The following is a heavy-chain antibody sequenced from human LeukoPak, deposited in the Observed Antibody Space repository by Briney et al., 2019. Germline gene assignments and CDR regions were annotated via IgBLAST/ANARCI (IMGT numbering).Heavy chain of an antibody. J-gene: IGHJ4*02. Sequence: ASVKVSCKACGYTFTGYYMHWVRQAPGQGLEWMGRINPNSGGTNYAQKFQGRVTMTRDTSISTAYMELSRLRSDDTAVYYCARDRGYSSSWYGYWGQGTLVTVSS. CDR3: ARDRGYSSSWYGY. CDR2: INPNSGGT. V-gene: IGHV1-2*06. CDR1: GYTFTGYY. D-gene: IGHD6-13*01.